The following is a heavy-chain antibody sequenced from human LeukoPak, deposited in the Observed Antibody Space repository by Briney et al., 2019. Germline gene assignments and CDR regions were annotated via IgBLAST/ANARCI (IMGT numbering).Heavy chain of an antibody. CDR3: ARESADIVATIIAFDI. CDR2: ISSSSSYI. CDR1: GFTFSSYS. V-gene: IGHV3-21*01. J-gene: IGHJ3*02. D-gene: IGHD5-12*01. Sequence: GGSLRLSCAASGFTFSSYSMNWVRQAPGKGLEWVSSISSSSSYIYYADSVKGRFTISRDNAKNSLYLQMNSLRAEDTAVYYCARESADIVATIIAFDIWGQGTMVTVSS.